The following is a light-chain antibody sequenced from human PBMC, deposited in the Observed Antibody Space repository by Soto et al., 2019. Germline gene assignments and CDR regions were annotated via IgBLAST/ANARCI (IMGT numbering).Light chain of an antibody. CDR2: YDD. CDR1: SSNIGNNA. CDR3: AAWYDSLNAYV. V-gene: IGLV1-36*01. Sequence: QSVLTQPPSVSEAPRQRVTISCSGSSSNIGNNAVNWYQQLPGKAPKLLIYYDDLLPSGVSDRFSGSKSGTSASLAISGLQSEDEADYYCAAWYDSLNAYVFGTGTKLTVL. J-gene: IGLJ1*01.